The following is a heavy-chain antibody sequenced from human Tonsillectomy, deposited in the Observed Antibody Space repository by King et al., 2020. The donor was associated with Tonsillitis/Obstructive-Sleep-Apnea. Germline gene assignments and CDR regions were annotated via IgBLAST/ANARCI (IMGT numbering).Heavy chain of an antibody. D-gene: IGHD2-2*01. CDR1: GFTFSSYG. V-gene: IGHV3-33*01. CDR2: IWYDGSNK. Sequence: VQLVESGGGVVQPGRSLRLSCAASGFTFSSYGMHWVRQAPGKGLEWVAVIWYDGSNKYYADSVKGRFTISRDNSKNTLYLQMNSLRAEDTAVYYCARDSRGYCSSISCYEGAFDIGGQGTMVTVSS. J-gene: IGHJ3*02. CDR3: ARDSRGYCSSISCYEGAFDI.